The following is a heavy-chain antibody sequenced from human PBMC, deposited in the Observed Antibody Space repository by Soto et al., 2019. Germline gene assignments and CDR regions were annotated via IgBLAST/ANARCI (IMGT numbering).Heavy chain of an antibody. CDR1: GFSFSRYG. CDR3: SKAMIGSYDSDAFDV. V-gene: IGHV3-30*18. J-gene: IGHJ3*01. Sequence: GGSLRLSCAASGFSFSRYGIHWVRQAPGKGLEWVAVISYDESTTFYADSVKGRFTISRDNSKNTLFLQMNSLRPEDTAVYYCSKAMIGSYDSDAFDVWGQGTMVTV. CDR2: ISYDESTT. D-gene: IGHD3-22*01.